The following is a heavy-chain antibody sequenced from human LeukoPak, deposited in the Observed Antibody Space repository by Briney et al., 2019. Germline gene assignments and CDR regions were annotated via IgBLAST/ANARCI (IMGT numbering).Heavy chain of an antibody. J-gene: IGHJ6*02. CDR1: GGSVSSGSYY. D-gene: IGHD3-10*01. Sequence: SETLSLTCTVSGGSVSSGSYYWSWIRQPPGKGLEWIGYIYYSGSTNYNPSLKSRVTISVDTSKNQFSLKLSSVTAADTAVYYCARFIDMVRGVITPWGYYGMDVWGQGTTVTVSS. V-gene: IGHV4-61*01. CDR2: IYYSGST. CDR3: ARFIDMVRGVITPWGYYGMDV.